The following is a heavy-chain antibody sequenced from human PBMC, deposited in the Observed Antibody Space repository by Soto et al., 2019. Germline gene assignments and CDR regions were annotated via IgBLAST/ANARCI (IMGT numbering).Heavy chain of an antibody. CDR1: GFTFDDYA. D-gene: IGHD3-10*01. J-gene: IGHJ6*02. V-gene: IGHV3-9*01. CDR3: AKNRDPMAPYYYYGMDV. Sequence: EVQLVESGGGLVQPGRSLRLSCAASGFTFDDYAMHWVRQAPGKGLEWVSGISWNSGSIGYADSVKGRFTISRDNAKKYLDLRMNSLRAEDTALYYCAKNRDPMAPYYYYGMDVWGQGTTVTV. CDR2: ISWNSGSI.